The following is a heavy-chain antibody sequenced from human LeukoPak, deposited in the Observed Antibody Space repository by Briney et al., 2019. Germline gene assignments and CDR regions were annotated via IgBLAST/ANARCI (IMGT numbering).Heavy chain of an antibody. V-gene: IGHV3-23*05. J-gene: IGHJ4*02. CDR3: ARSVPDYTRFDY. CDR1: GFTLSDYA. D-gene: IGHD4-11*01. CDR2: FKTKYNQV. Sequence: GGSLRLSCVASGFTLSDYAMNWVRQAPGKGLEWVSTFKTKYNQVYYAESVRGRFTISTDNSRNTVFPQMNSLRADDTALYYCARSVPDYTRFDYWGQGALVTVSS.